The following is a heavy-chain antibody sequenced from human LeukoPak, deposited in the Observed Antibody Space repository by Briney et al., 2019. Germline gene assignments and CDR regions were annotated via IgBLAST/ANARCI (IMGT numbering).Heavy chain of an antibody. J-gene: IGHJ4*02. CDR3: ARDLGYSPDY. V-gene: IGHV3-33*01. Sequence: GGSLRLSCAASAFSFSSYGMHWVRQAPGKGLEWVAVIWSDGSIKFYGDSMKGRFTISRDNSKNTLYLQMDSLRAEDTAVYYCARDLGYSPDYWGQGTLVTVSS. CDR2: IWSDGSIK. CDR1: AFSFSSYG. D-gene: IGHD3-22*01.